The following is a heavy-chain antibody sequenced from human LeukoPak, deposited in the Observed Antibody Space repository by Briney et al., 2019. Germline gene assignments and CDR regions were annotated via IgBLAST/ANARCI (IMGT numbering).Heavy chain of an antibody. CDR2: IRDSGEA. CDR3: ARDRAANQDWVEFDP. V-gene: IGHV3-66*03. Sequence: PGGSLRLSCAVSGFRVSDYYMSWVRQAPGKGLEWVGLIRDSGEAFYADFMRGRFAISRDESENTLYLQMNSLRVEDTAVYFCARDRAANQDWVEFDPWGQGTPVIVSS. CDR1: GFRVSDYY. D-gene: IGHD3/OR15-3a*01. J-gene: IGHJ5*02.